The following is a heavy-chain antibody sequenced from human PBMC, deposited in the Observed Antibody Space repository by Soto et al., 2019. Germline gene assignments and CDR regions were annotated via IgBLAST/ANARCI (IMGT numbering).Heavy chain of an antibody. V-gene: IGHV5-51*01. CDR1: VYSFTIYW. J-gene: IGHJ4*02. CDR3: ARHQLRLGELSN. D-gene: IGHD3-16*02. Sequence: LWESLKICCNVSVYSFTIYWIGWVRQMPGKGLEWMGIIYPGDSDTRYSPSFQGQVTISADKSISTAYLQWSSLKASDTAMYYCARHQLRLGELSNWGQGTLVTVSS. CDR2: IYPGDSDT.